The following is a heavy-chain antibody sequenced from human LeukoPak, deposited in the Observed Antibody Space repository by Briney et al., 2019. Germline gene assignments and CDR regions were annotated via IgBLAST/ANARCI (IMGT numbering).Heavy chain of an antibody. CDR1: GFTFSNYA. J-gene: IGHJ4*02. Sequence: WGSLRLSCAASGFTFSNYAMSWVRQAPGKGLEWVSAISGSGGFTYYADSVKGRFAISRDNSKNTLYLQMNSLRAEDTAVYYCAKDLRVSGPPDYFDYWGQGTLVTVSS. CDR2: ISGSGGFT. D-gene: IGHD5/OR15-5a*01. CDR3: AKDLRVSGPPDYFDY. V-gene: IGHV3-23*01.